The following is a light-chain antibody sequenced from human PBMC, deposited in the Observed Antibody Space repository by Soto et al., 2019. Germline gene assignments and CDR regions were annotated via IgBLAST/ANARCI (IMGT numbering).Light chain of an antibody. V-gene: IGLV2-14*01. CDR3: SSYTTSNTRQIV. J-gene: IGLJ1*01. CDR2: DVS. Sequence: QSALTQPASVSGSPGQSITISCTGTSSDVGGYNYVSWYQQHPGKAPKLMIYDVSNRPSGVSNRFSGSKSGNTASLTISGLQPEDEADYYCSSYTTSNTRQIVFGTGTKVNVL. CDR1: SSDVGGYNY.